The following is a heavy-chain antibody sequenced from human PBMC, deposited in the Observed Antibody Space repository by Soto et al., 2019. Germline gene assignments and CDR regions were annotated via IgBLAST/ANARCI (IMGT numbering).Heavy chain of an antibody. D-gene: IGHD6-6*01. J-gene: IGHJ6*02. Sequence: SETLSLTCTVFGGSLSRYYGSWVRQPAGKVLEWIGRIYTSGSTNYNPSLKSRVTMSVETSKNQFSLKLRSVTAADTAVYYCARDREFGYSSSSFGYYYYGMDVWGQGTTVTVSS. CDR1: GGSLSRYY. V-gene: IGHV4-4*07. CDR2: IYTSGST. CDR3: ARDREFGYSSSSFGYYYYGMDV.